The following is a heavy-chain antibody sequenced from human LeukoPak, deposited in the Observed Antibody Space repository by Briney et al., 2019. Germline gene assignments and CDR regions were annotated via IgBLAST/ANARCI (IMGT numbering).Heavy chain of an antibody. J-gene: IGHJ6*02. CDR3: ARDRGLWISVYYYGMDV. CDR1: GFTFSSYA. Sequence: GGSLRLSCAASGFTFSSYAMHWVRQAPGKGLEWVAVISYDGSNKYYADSVKGRFTISRGNPKNTLYLQMNSLRAEDTAVYYCARDRGLWISVYYYGMDVWGQGTTVTVSS. CDR2: ISYDGSNK. D-gene: IGHD2-2*03. V-gene: IGHV3-30-3*01.